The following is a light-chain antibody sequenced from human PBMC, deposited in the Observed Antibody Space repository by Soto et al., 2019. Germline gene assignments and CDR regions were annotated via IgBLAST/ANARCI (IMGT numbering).Light chain of an antibody. V-gene: IGLV2-14*01. CDR2: DVS. CDR1: SSDVGGYNY. Sequence: QSALTQPASVSGSPGQSITISCTGTSSDVGGYNYVSWYQQRPGKAPILMIYDVSYRPSGISNRFSGSKSGNTASLTISGLRAEDEADYYCSSYTSSSVVFGGGTQLTVL. CDR3: SSYTSSSVV. J-gene: IGLJ2*01.